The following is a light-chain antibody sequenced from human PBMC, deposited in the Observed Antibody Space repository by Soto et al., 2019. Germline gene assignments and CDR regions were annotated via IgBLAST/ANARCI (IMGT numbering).Light chain of an antibody. Sequence: DIPMTQSPSILSSSVGDRVTIPCRASQSISSWLAWYQQKPGKAPNLLIYKASHLENGVPSRFSGSGSGTEFTLTISSLQPGDFATYYCQHYNTYPWTFGQGTKV. CDR3: QHYNTYPWT. CDR1: QSISSW. J-gene: IGKJ1*01. V-gene: IGKV1-5*03. CDR2: KAS.